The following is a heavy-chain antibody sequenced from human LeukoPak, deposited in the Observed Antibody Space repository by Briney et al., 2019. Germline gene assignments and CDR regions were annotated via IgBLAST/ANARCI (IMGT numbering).Heavy chain of an antibody. CDR2: IRYDGSNK. CDR3: AKDLVLKYYDFWSGYPDFDY. Sequence: PGGSLRLSCAASGFTFSSYGMHWVRQAPGKGLEWVAFIRYDGSNKYYADSVKGRFTISRDNSKNTLYLQMNSLRAEDTAVYYCAKDLVLKYYDFWSGYPDFDYWGQGTLVTVSS. V-gene: IGHV3-30*02. J-gene: IGHJ4*02. D-gene: IGHD3-3*01. CDR1: GFTFSSYG.